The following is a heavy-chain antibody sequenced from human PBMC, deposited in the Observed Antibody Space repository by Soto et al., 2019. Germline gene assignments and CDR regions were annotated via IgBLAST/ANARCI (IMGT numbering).Heavy chain of an antibody. CDR1: GGSVSSGSYY. CDR2: IYYSGST. D-gene: IGHD6-13*01. V-gene: IGHV4-61*01. Sequence: SETLSLTCTVSGGSVSSGSYYWSWIRQPPGKGLEWIGYIYYSGSTNYNPSLKSRVTISVDTSKDQFSLKLSSVTAADTAVYYCARGPYSSSWDENNWFDPWGQGTLVTVSS. CDR3: ARGPYSSSWDENNWFDP. J-gene: IGHJ5*02.